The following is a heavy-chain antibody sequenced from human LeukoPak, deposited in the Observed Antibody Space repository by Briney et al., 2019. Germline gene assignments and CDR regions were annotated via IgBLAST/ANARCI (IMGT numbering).Heavy chain of an antibody. CDR1: GFTFSSYW. V-gene: IGHV3-7*01. Sequence: GGSLRLSCAASGFTFSSYWMSWVRQAPGKGLEWVANIKQDGSEKYYVDSVKGRFTISRDNAKNSLYLQMNSLRAEDTAVYYCARPLLWFGKSPKDYWGQGTLVTVSS. CDR3: ARPLLWFGKSPKDY. D-gene: IGHD3-10*01. J-gene: IGHJ4*02. CDR2: IKQDGSEK.